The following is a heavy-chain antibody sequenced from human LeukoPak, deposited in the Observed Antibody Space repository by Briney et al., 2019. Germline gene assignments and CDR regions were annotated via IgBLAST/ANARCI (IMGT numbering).Heavy chain of an antibody. J-gene: IGHJ5*02. CDR2: IRSKAYGGKT. D-gene: IGHD3-10*01. V-gene: IGHV3-49*04. CDR3: TRDGTNLLLLWFGELLGWFDP. Sequence: GGSLRLSCTASGFTFGDYAMSWVRQAPGKGLEWVGFIRSKAYGGKTEYAASVKGRFTISRDDSKSIAYLQMNSLKTEDTAVYYCTRDGTNLLLLWFGELLGWFDPWGQGTLVTVSS. CDR1: GFTFGDYA.